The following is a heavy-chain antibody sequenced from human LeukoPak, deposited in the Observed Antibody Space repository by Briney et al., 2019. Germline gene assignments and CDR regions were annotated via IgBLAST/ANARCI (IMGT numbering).Heavy chain of an antibody. CDR1: GFAFSSYG. CDR2: LRYDGSNK. CDR3: AKAPYYYDSSGYYWDYYYYYMDV. Sequence: GGSLRLSCAASGFAFSSYGMHWVRQAPGKGLEGVAFLRYDGSNKYYADSVKGRFTISRDNSKNSLYLQMNSLRAEDTAVYYCAKAPYYYDSSGYYWDYYYYYMDVWGKGTTVTVSS. J-gene: IGHJ6*03. D-gene: IGHD3-22*01. V-gene: IGHV3-30*02.